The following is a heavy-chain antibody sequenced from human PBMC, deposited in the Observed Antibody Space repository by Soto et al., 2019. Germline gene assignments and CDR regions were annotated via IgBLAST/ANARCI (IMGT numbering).Heavy chain of an antibody. CDR2: IIGGASDK. CDR3: VREDWPRIGS. Sequence: EVQLVEPGGRLVQPGGSLRLYCATSGFMFSAYWMSWVRQDPGRGLEWVATIIGGASDKFYVDSVKGRFTISRDDSKNTLYLQMNSLRDEDTAVYYCVREDWPRIGSWGQGTLVTVSS. V-gene: IGHV3-7*01. D-gene: IGHD2-21*01. J-gene: IGHJ4*02. CDR1: GFMFSAYW.